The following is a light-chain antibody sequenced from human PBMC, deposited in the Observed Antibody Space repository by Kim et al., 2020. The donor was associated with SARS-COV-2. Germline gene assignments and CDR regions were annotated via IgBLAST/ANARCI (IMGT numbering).Light chain of an antibody. CDR2: LAS. CDR3: QHYSRFPYT. V-gene: IGKV1-5*03. Sequence: SASVGDRVTITSRASQTISTWLAWYQQKPGKAPNLLIYLASTLETGVPSRFIGSGSGTEFTLTIDSLQPDDFATYFCQHYSRFPYTFGQGTKVEI. CDR1: QTISTW. J-gene: IGKJ2*01.